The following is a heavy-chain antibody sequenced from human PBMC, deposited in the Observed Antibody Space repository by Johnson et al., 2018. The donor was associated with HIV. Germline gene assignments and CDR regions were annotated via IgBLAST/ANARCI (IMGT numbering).Heavy chain of an antibody. V-gene: IGHV3-11*04. CDR2: ISSSGRTI. Sequence: QVQLVESGGGVVQPGRSLRLSCAASGFTFSDCYMSWIRQGPGGGLECIAYISSSGRTIYYADSVKGRFTLSRDNSKNTRYLQMNSWRAEDTAVYYCARDPKGSSGWFGGALDIWGQGTLVTVSS. CDR3: ARDPKGSSGWFGGALDI. CDR1: GFTFSDCY. D-gene: IGHD6-19*01. J-gene: IGHJ3*02.